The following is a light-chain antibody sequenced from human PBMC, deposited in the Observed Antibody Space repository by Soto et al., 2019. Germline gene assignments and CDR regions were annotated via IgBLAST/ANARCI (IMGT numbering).Light chain of an antibody. Sequence: QSVLTQPPSASGSPGQSVTISCTGTKSDIGVYDFVSWYQHHPGKAPRLIIYEVVQRPSGVPDRFPGSKSGNTASLTVSGLQAADEADYFCKSYAGSNTYVFGSGTKVTVL. V-gene: IGLV2-8*01. CDR3: KSYAGSNTYV. CDR1: KSDIGVYDF. J-gene: IGLJ1*01. CDR2: EVV.